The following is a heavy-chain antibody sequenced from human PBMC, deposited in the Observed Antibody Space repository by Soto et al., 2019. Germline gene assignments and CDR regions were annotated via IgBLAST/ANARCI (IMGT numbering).Heavy chain of an antibody. D-gene: IGHD1-1*01. Sequence: QVQLVQSGAEVKKPGASVKVSCKASGYTFSNYCTHWVRQAPGQRLEWMGWIDAGTGNTRYSQNFQGRVTLTRDTSASTAYMDLSSLRSEDTAVYYCARDFSSDTTSHFDYWGQGTLVTVSS. J-gene: IGHJ4*02. V-gene: IGHV1-3*01. CDR2: IDAGTGNT. CDR1: GYTFSNYC. CDR3: ARDFSSDTTSHFDY.